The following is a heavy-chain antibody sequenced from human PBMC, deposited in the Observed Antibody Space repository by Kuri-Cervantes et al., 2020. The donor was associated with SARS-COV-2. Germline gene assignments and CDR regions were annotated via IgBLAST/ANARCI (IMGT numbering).Heavy chain of an antibody. CDR2: ISYDGSNK. V-gene: IGHV3-30*18. D-gene: IGHD3-22*01. Sequence: GGSLRLSCAASGFTLSSYGMHWVRRAPGKGLEWVAVISYDGSNKYYADSVKGRFTISRDNSKNTLYLQMNSLRAEDTAVYYCAKGKDYYDSSPWFDPWGQGTLVTVSS. CDR1: GFTLSSYG. CDR3: AKGKDYYDSSPWFDP. J-gene: IGHJ5*02.